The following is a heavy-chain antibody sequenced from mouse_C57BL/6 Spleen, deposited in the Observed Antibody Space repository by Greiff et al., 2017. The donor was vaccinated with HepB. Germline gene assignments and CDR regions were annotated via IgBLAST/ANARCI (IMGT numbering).Heavy chain of an antibody. D-gene: IGHD1-1*01. CDR3: ARGSYGSSYSY. CDR2: IDPEDGET. Sequence: VQLQQSGAELVKPGASVKLSCTASGFNITDYYMHWVKQRTEQGLEWIGRIDPEDGETKYAPKFQGKATITADTSSNTAYLQLSSLTSEDTAVYYCARGSYGSSYSYWGQGTTLTVSS. CDR1: GFNITDYY. V-gene: IGHV14-2*01. J-gene: IGHJ2*01.